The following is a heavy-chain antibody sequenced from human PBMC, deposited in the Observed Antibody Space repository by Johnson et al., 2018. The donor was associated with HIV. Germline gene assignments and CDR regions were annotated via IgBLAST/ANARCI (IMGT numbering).Heavy chain of an antibody. D-gene: IGHD3-3*02. V-gene: IGHV3-73*02. CDR2: IRSKANNYAT. CDR3: ARAHLIFPKNAFDI. CDR1: GFFFSGSA. Sequence: VQLVESGGGLVQPGGSLKLSCAASGFFFSGSAMHWVRQASGKGLEWVGRIRSKANNYATTYAASLKGRFTISRDNVRNSVYLQMNSLGVEDTGFYYCARAHLIFPKNAFDIWGQGTTVMVSS. J-gene: IGHJ3*02.